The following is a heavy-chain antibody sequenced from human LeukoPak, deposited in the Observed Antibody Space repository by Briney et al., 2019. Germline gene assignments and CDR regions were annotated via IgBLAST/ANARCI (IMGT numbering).Heavy chain of an antibody. CDR3: AKDFLSDILTGRGMDV. D-gene: IGHD3-9*01. CDR1: GFTFDDYA. V-gene: IGHV3-9*01. J-gene: IGHJ6*02. Sequence: GRSLRLSCAASGFTFDDYAMHWVRQAPWKGLEWVSGISWNSGSIGYADSVKGRFTISRDNAKNSLYLQMNSLRAEDTALYYCAKDFLSDILTGRGMDVWGQGTTVTVSS. CDR2: ISWNSGSI.